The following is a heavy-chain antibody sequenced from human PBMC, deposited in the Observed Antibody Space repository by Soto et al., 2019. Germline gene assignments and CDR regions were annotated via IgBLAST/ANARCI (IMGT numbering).Heavy chain of an antibody. CDR2: IYPGDHET. CDR3: ARSPRSSPYFDY. J-gene: IGHJ4*02. V-gene: IGHV5-51*01. CDR1: GYTFSNFW. D-gene: IGHD6-13*01. Sequence: GESLKISCRCSGYTFSNFWIAWGRHLPGKGLEWMGIIYPGDHETRYSPSFHGKVTISADKSINTAYLQWSSLEASDSAFYYCARSPRSSPYFDYRGQGALVPVST.